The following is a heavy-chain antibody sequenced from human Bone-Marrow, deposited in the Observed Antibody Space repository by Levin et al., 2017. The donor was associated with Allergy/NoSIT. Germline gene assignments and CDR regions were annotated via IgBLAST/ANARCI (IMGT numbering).Heavy chain of an antibody. Sequence: PSETLSLTCNVSGGSISGHHYYWNWIRQHPGKGLEWIGHIYQSGSTSYNPSLKSRITISVDTSKNQFSLTLNSVTAADPAVSYCATGGAVATPWFDSWGQGTLVFVSS. J-gene: IGHJ5*01. D-gene: IGHD2-2*01. CDR1: GGSISGHHYY. CDR3: ATGGAVATPWFDS. V-gene: IGHV4-31*03. CDR2: IYQSGST.